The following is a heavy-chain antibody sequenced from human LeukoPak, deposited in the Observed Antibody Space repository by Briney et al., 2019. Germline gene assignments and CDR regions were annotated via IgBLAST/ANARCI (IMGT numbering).Heavy chain of an antibody. CDR3: ARDVYYYGSGNDY. J-gene: IGHJ4*02. CDR2: IYYSGST. CDR1: GGSISSYY. D-gene: IGHD3-10*01. V-gene: IGHV4-59*12. Sequence: PSETLSLTCTVSGGSISSYYWSWIRQPPGKGLEWIGYIYYSGSTNYNPSLKSRVTISVDTSKNQFSLKLSSVTAADTAVYYCARDVYYYGSGNDYWGQGTLVTVSS.